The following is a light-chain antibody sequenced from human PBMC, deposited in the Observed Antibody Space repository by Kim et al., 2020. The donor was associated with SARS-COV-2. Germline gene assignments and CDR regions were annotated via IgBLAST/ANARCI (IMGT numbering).Light chain of an antibody. V-gene: IGLV3-1*01. J-gene: IGLJ1*01. CDR3: QAWDSSTGV. CDR1: KLGDKY. Sequence: SYELTQPPSVSVSPGQTASITCSGDKLGDKYACWYQQKPGQSPVLVIYQDSKRPSGIPERFSGSNSGNTATLTISGTQAMDEADSYCQAWDSSTGVFGTGTKVTV. CDR2: QDS.